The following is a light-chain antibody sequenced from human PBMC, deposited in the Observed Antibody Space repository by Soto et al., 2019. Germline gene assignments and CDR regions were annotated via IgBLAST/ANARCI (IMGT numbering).Light chain of an antibody. CDR1: NSNIGAAYD. CDR2: ANN. Sequence: QSVLTQPPSVSGAPGQRVTISCTGSNSNIGAAYDVHWYQHLPGTAPKLLIYANNNRPSGVPDRFSGSKSGASGSLAITGLQAEDEADYYCQSYDTSLDGFYVFGTGTKVTVL. J-gene: IGLJ1*01. CDR3: QSYDTSLDGFYV. V-gene: IGLV1-40*01.